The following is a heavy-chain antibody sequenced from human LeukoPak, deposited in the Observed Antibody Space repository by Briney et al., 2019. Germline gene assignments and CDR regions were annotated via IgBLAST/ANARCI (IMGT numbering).Heavy chain of an antibody. CDR2: ISAYNGNT. J-gene: IGHJ4*02. Sequence: GASVKVSCKASGYTFTSHGISWVRQAPGQGLEWMGWISAYNGNTNYAQKLQGRVTMTTDTSTSTAYMELRSLRSDDTAVYYCARDHQSLGSLKQWLVHPRFDYWGQGTLVTVSS. CDR3: ARDHQSLGSLKQWLVHPRFDY. V-gene: IGHV1-18*01. D-gene: IGHD6-19*01. CDR1: GYTFTSHG.